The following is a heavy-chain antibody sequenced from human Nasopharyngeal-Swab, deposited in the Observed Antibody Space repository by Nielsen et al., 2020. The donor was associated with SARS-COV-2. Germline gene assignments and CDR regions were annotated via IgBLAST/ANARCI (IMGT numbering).Heavy chain of an antibody. Sequence: SVKVSCKASGGTFSSYAISWVRQAPGQGPEWMGGIIPIFGTANYAQKFQGRVTITADESTSTAYMELSSLRSEDTAVYYCARDVSGYSRTFDCWGQGTLVTVSS. J-gene: IGHJ4*02. CDR3: ARDVSGYSRTFDC. CDR1: GGTFSSYA. D-gene: IGHD5-18*01. CDR2: IIPIFGTA. V-gene: IGHV1-69*13.